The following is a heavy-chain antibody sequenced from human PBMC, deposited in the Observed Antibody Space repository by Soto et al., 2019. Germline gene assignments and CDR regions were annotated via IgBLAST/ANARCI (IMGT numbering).Heavy chain of an antibody. D-gene: IGHD3-3*01. Sequence: SQTLSLTCAISGDSVSSNSAAWNWIRQSPSRGLEWLGRTYYRSKWYNDYAVSVKSRITINPDTSKNQFSLQLNSVTPEDTAVYYFARDLSDYDFWSGYYYYDYWGQGTLVTVSS. CDR1: GDSVSSNSAA. CDR3: ARDLSDYDFWSGYYYYDY. J-gene: IGHJ4*02. CDR2: TYYRSKWYN. V-gene: IGHV6-1*01.